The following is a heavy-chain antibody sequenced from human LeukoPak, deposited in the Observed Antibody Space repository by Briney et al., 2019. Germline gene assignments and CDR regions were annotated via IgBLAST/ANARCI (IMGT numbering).Heavy chain of an antibody. V-gene: IGHV3-30*02. J-gene: IGHJ4*02. CDR3: ANGPTKDGFHYYFDF. Sequence: GGSLRLSCAASGFIFSSYGMHWVCQAPGQGLEWVTFIPYDGSSKYYADSVKGRFTISRDNSKNTLSLQMNSLRAEDTAIYYCANGPTKDGFHYYFDFWGQGTLVTVSS. D-gene: IGHD5-24*01. CDR1: GFIFSSYG. CDR2: IPYDGSSK.